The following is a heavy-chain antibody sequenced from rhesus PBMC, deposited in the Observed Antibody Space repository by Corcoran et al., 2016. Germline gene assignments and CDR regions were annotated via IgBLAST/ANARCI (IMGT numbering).Heavy chain of an antibody. CDR3: ARGGTIFGLVKYYFDY. J-gene: IGHJ4*01. D-gene: IGHD3-3*01. V-gene: IGHV4-173*01. CDR1: GGSISSNY. Sequence: QVQLQESGPGLVKPSETLSLTCAVSGGSISSNYWSWIRQPPGKGLEWIGRFSGRGGSTDSNPALKSRVTISTDTSKNQFSLKLSSVTAADTAVYYCARGGTIFGLVKYYFDYWGQGVLVTVSS. CDR2: FSGRGGST.